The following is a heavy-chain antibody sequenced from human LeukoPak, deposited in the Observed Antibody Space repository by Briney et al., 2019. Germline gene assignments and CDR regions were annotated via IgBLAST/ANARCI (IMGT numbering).Heavy chain of an antibody. D-gene: IGHD6-19*01. V-gene: IGHV3-23*01. Sequence: GGSLRLSCAASGFNFSNYAMTWVRQAAGKGLEWVSTINDRGDWANYADSVKGRFTISRDNSKNTLYLQLSSLRAEDTALYYCARRETDSSGWHHHDYWGQGTLVTVSS. CDR3: ARRETDSSGWHHHDY. CDR2: INDRGDWA. J-gene: IGHJ4*02. CDR1: GFNFSNYA.